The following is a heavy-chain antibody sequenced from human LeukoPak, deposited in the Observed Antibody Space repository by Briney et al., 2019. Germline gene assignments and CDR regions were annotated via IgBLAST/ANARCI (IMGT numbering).Heavy chain of an antibody. V-gene: IGHV3-30*02. CDR3: GKGSSTSGCPDY. D-gene: IGHD6-19*01. J-gene: IGHJ4*02. CDR1: GFTFNSYG. CDR2: IRYDGSIK. Sequence: GGSLRLSCAAAGFTFNSYGMHWVRQAPGKGLDWVAFIRYDGSIKHYADSVKGRFTISRDNSKNTVSLQMNSLRPEDTAVYYCGKGSSTSGCPDYWGQGTLVTVSS.